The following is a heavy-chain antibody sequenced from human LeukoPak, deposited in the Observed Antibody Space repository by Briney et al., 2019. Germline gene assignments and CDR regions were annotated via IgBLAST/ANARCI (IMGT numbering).Heavy chain of an antibody. CDR2: VNTASSYI. CDR3: ARLRRNSDRSDFFYYYDH. J-gene: IGHJ4*02. CDR1: GFTFSDYS. Sequence: GGSLRLSCAASGFTFSDYSMNWVRQAPGKGLEWVASVNTASSYIYYADSMRGRFTISRDNAKNSLFPQMNSLRAEDTAVYYCARLRRNSDRSDFFYYYDHWGQGTLVTVSS. D-gene: IGHD3-22*01. V-gene: IGHV3-21*01.